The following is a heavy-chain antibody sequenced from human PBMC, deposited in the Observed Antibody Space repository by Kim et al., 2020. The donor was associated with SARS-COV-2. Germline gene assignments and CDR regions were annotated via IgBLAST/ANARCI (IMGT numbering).Heavy chain of an antibody. Sequence: GGSLRLSCAASGFTFSSYDMHWVRQATGKGLEWVSAIGTAGDTYYPGSVKGRFTISRENAKNSLYLQMNSLRAGDTAVYYCARVSARYGDYAFDIWGQGTMVTVSS. CDR2: IGTAGDT. D-gene: IGHD4-17*01. J-gene: IGHJ3*02. CDR1: GFTFSSYD. V-gene: IGHV3-13*01. CDR3: ARVSARYGDYAFDI.